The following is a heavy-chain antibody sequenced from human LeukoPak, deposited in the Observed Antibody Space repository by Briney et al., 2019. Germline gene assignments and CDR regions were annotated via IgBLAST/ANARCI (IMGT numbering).Heavy chain of an antibody. CDR1: GGSISSSIYY. CDR2: MYYSGST. J-gene: IGHJ4*02. CDR3: ARRRGYSSSWYLHPLGLDY. Sequence: SETLSLTCTVSGGSISSSIYYWGWIRQPPGKGLEWIGNMYYSGSTYYNPSLKSRVTISVDTSKNQFSLNLTSVTAADTAVYYCARRRGYSSSWYLHPLGLDYWGQGTLVTVSS. V-gene: IGHV4-39*07. D-gene: IGHD6-13*01.